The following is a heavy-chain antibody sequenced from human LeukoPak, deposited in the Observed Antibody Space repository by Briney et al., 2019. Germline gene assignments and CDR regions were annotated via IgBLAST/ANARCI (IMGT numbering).Heavy chain of an antibody. CDR1: GFTFSNYW. CDR3: ARVTGVRWLQGSYYYDYYMDV. V-gene: IGHV3-7*01. J-gene: IGHJ6*03. D-gene: IGHD5-24*01. Sequence: GGSLRLSCAASGFTFSNYWMSWVRQAPGEGLQWVANIKRDGSEKYYVDSVKGRFTISRDNAKNSLYLQMNSLRVEDTAVYYCARVTGVRWLQGSYYYDYYMDVWGKGTTVTVSS. CDR2: IKRDGSEK.